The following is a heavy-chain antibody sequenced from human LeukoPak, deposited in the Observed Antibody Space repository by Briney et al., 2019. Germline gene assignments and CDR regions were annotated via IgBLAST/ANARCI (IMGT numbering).Heavy chain of an antibody. D-gene: IGHD6-19*01. Sequence: AGGSLRLSCAASGFTFSSYAMSWVRQPPGKGLEWIGSIYYSGSTYYNPSLKSRVTISVDTSKNQFSLKLSSVTAADTAVYYCARLVSGRYFDYWGQGTLVTVSS. J-gene: IGHJ4*02. CDR3: ARLVSGRYFDY. CDR1: GFTFSSYA. CDR2: IYYSGST. V-gene: IGHV4-39*01.